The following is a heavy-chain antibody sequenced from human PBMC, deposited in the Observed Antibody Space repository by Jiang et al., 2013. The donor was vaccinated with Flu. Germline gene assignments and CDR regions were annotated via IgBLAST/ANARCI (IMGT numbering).Heavy chain of an antibody. CDR3: ARVGGWYGGPLYYFDY. D-gene: IGHD6-19*01. Sequence: SGAEVKKPGSSVKVSCKASGGTFSSYAISWVRQAPGQGLEWMGGIIPIFGTANYAQKFQGRVTITADESTSTAYMELSSLRSEDTAVYYCARVGGWYGGPLYYFDYWGQGTLVTVSS. V-gene: IGHV1-69*01. J-gene: IGHJ4*02. CDR2: IIPIFGTA. CDR1: GGTFSSYA.